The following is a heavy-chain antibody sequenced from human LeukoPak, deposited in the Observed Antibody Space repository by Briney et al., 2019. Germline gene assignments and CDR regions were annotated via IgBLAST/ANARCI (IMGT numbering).Heavy chain of an antibody. J-gene: IGHJ4*02. D-gene: IGHD2-15*01. CDR2: IRNNGGYT. CDR1: GFTFSSSA. CDR3: AKQLGYCSDGSCYFPY. Sequence: PGGSLRLSCAASGFTFSSSAMSWVRQAPGEGLEGVSAIRNNGGYTYYADSVQGRFTISRDNSKSTLCLQMNSLRAEDTAVYYCAKQLGYCSDGSCYFPYWGQGTLVTVSS. V-gene: IGHV3-23*01.